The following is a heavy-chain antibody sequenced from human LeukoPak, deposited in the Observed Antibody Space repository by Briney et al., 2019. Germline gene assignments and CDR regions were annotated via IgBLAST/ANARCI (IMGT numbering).Heavy chain of an antibody. CDR3: ARQHTWMHTFDY. Sequence: GGSLRLSCGASGFTFSRYAMHWVRQAPGKGLEWVAIIWYDGSNKYYGDSVKGRFTISRDNSKNTLYLQMNSLRAEDTAVYYCARQHTWMHTFDYWGQGTLVTVSS. J-gene: IGHJ4*02. D-gene: IGHD5-12*01. CDR1: GFTFSRYA. V-gene: IGHV3-33*01. CDR2: IWYDGSNK.